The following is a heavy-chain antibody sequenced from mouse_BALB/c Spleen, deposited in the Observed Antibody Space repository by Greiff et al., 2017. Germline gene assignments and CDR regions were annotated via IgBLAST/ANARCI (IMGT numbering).Heavy chain of an antibody. J-gene: IGHJ3*01. Sequence: DVKLVESGGDLVKPGGSLKLSCAASGFTFSSYGMSWVRQTPDKRLEWVATISSGGSYTYYPDSVKGRFTISRDNAKNTLYLQMSSLKSEDTAMYYCARQPLPSWFAYWGQGTLVTVSA. CDR2: ISSGGSYT. CDR3: ARQPLPSWFAY. V-gene: IGHV5-6*02. CDR1: GFTFSSYG.